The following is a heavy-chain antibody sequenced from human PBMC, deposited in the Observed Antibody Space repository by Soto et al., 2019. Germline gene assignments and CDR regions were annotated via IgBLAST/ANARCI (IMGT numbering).Heavy chain of an antibody. CDR1: GFTFSSYA. Sequence: GGSLRLSCAASGFTFSSYAMSWVRQAPGKGLEWVSAISGSGGSTYYADSVKGRFTISRDNSKNTLYLQMNSLRAEDTAVYYCAKEGGPSSGWYYGMDVWGQGTTVTVSS. D-gene: IGHD6-19*01. CDR2: ISGSGGST. V-gene: IGHV3-23*01. CDR3: AKEGGPSSGWYYGMDV. J-gene: IGHJ6*02.